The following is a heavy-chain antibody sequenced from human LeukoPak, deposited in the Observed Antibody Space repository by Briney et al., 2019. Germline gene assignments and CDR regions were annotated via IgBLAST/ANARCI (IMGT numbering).Heavy chain of an antibody. CDR1: GGSISSYY. CDR2: IYYSGST. Sequence: SETLSLTCTVSGGSISSYYWSWIRQPPGKGLEWIGYIYYSGSTNYNPSLKSRVTISVDTSKNQFSLKLSSVTAADTAVYYCARDRGRGLYCSGGSCYGGIDYWGQGTLVTVSS. CDR3: ARDRGRGLYCSGGSCYGGIDY. J-gene: IGHJ4*02. D-gene: IGHD2-15*01. V-gene: IGHV4-59*01.